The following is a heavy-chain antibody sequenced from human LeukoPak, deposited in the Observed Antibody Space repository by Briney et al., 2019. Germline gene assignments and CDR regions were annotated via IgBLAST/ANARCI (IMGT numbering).Heavy chain of an antibody. J-gene: IGHJ4*01. CDR1: GFTFSSYG. CDR2: IRYDGSNK. CDR3: AKDGNGSGSYYNRREEYYFDY. Sequence: PGGSLRLSCAASGFTFSSYGMHWVRQAPGKGLEWVAFIRYDGSNKYYADSVKGRFTISRDNSKNTLYLQMNSLRAEDTAVYYCAKDGNGSGSYYNRREEYYFDYWGHGTLVTVSS. D-gene: IGHD3-10*01. V-gene: IGHV3-30*02.